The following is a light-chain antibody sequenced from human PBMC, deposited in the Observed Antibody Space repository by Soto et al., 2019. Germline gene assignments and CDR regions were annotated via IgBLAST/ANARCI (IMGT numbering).Light chain of an antibody. V-gene: IGKV3-20*01. Sequence: EIVLTQSPGTLSLSPGERATLSCRASQSVSNNYLAWYQQKPGQAPRLLIYGASNRATGIPDRFSGSGSGTDFTLTISRLEPEDFAVYFCQQYGESPWTFGQGTKVDIK. CDR1: QSVSNNY. CDR2: GAS. CDR3: QQYGESPWT. J-gene: IGKJ1*01.